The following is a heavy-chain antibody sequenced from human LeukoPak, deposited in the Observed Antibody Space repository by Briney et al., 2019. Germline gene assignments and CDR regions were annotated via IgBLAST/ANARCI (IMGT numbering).Heavy chain of an antibody. Sequence: GGSLRLSGAASGFTVNSNYMSWVRQAPGKGLEWVSVIYSGGSTYYADSVKGRFTISRDNSKNTLYLQMNSLRAEDTAVYYCAAVAGYYYYMDVWGKGTTVTISS. J-gene: IGHJ6*03. CDR3: AAVAGYYYYMDV. CDR2: IYSGGST. CDR1: GFTVNSNY. D-gene: IGHD4-23*01. V-gene: IGHV3-66*01.